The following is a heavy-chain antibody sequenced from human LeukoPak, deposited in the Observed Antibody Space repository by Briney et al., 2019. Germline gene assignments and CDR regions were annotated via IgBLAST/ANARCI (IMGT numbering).Heavy chain of an antibody. D-gene: IGHD2-21*01. V-gene: IGHV3-21*01. J-gene: IGHJ4*02. CDR1: GFTFSSYS. CDR3: ARDFSCGGDCL. Sequence: GGSLRLSCAASGFTFSSYSMNWVRQAPGKGLEWVSSISSSSSYIYYADSVKGRFTISRDNAKNSLYLQMNSLRAEDTAVYYCARDFSCGGDCLWGQGTLVTVSS. CDR2: ISSSSSYI.